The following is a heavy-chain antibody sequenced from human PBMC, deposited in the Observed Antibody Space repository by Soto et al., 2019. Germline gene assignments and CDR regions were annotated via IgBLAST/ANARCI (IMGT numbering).Heavy chain of an antibody. CDR1: GYTFSNYG. J-gene: IGHJ5*02. D-gene: IGHD2-2*01. Sequence: QVKLVQSGGEVKRPGASVKVSCKTSGYTFSNYGITWVRQAPGQPLEWLGWISLYSDGTNYAQKFQRRVSMTTDTSTTTAYMELRSLRSDDTAVYYCARVVPGAEAWFGPWGQGTLVTVSS. CDR3: ARVVPGAEAWFGP. V-gene: IGHV1-18*01. CDR2: ISLYSDGT.